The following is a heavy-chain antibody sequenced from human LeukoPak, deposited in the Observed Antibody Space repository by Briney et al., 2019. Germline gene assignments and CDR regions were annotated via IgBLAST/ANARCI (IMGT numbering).Heavy chain of an antibody. Sequence: PGGSLRLSCAASGFTFSSYGMHWVRPAPGKGLQWVAVISYDGSNKYYADSARGRFTISRDNSKNTLYLQMDSLRAEDTAVYYCAKDRWAARASVYLTTYYFDDWGQGTLVTVSS. D-gene: IGHD6-6*01. CDR2: ISYDGSNK. CDR3: AKDRWAARASVYLTTYYFDD. CDR1: GFTFSSYG. J-gene: IGHJ4*02. V-gene: IGHV3-30*18.